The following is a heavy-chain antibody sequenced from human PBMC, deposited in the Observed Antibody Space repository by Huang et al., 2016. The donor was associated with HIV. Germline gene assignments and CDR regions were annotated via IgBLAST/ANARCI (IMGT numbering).Heavy chain of an antibody. CDR2: ISYDAKKK. CDR3: AKGGSAAAVLDF. J-gene: IGHJ4*02. V-gene: IGHV3-30*18. CDR1: GFTFSSYG. Sequence: QVQLVESGGGVVQPGRSLRLSCAASGFTFSSYGMHWVRQAPGKGLEWVEVISYDAKKKYYTDSVKGRFSISRDKSKNTVYLKLNRMRVEDTAVYYCAKGGSAAAVLDFWGQGTLVTVSS. D-gene: IGHD6-13*01.